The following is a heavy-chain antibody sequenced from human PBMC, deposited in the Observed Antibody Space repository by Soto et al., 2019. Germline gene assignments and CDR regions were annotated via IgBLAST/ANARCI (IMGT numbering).Heavy chain of an antibody. CDR2: TDTSGGST. CDR1: GFTFRTYA. V-gene: IGHV3-23*01. Sequence: EVQLLESGGGLVQPGGSLRLSCAASGFTFRTYAMSWVRQPPGRGLEWVSATDTSGGSTYYADSVKGRFTVSRDNSKNTLHLQMNGLRAEDTAIYYCAKDQAEGGFTYGFFYYYGLDVWGQGTTVTVSS. D-gene: IGHD5-18*01. CDR3: AKDQAEGGFTYGFFYYYGLDV. J-gene: IGHJ6*02.